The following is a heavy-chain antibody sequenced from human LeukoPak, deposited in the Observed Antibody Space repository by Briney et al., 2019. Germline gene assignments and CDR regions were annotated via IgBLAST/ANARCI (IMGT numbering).Heavy chain of an antibody. CDR1: GFTFSSHW. D-gene: IGHD3-22*01. Sequence: PGGSLRLSCAASGFTFSSHWMHWVRQAPGKGLVWVSRINSDGSSTSYADSVKGRFTISRDNAKNTLYLQMNSLRAEDTAVYYCARGYYYDSSGYFAGVCWGQGTLVTVSS. V-gene: IGHV3-74*01. CDR3: ARGYYYDSSGYFAGVC. CDR2: INSDGSST. J-gene: IGHJ4*02.